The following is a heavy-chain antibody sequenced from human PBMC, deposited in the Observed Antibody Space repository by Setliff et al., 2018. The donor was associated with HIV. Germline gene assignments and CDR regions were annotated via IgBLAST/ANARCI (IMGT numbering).Heavy chain of an antibody. D-gene: IGHD2-8*01. CDR2: ISSGGIT. CDR3: ARDLHANYHGVEI. Sequence: SETLSLTCTVSGGSISISHDFWNWIRQPPGKGLEWIGPISSGGITNYNPSLQSRLTRSADTAKNKLYLKMNSVTVADTAVYLCARDLHANYHGVEIWGPGTMVTVSS. V-gene: IGHV4-39*07. CDR1: GGSISISHDF. J-gene: IGHJ3*02.